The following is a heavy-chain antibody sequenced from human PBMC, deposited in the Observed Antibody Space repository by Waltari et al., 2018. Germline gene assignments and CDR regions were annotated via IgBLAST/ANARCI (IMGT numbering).Heavy chain of an antibody. D-gene: IGHD2-2*01. J-gene: IGHJ4*02. V-gene: IGHV3-20*01. CDR2: INWSGGST. CDR1: GFTFDDYG. Sequence: EVQLVESGGGVVRPGGSLRLACAASGFTFDDYGMSWVRQAPGKGLEGVFGINWSGGSTGDADSVKGRFTISRDNAKNSLYLQMNSLRAEDTALYHCARVAPPGSNDYWGQGTLVTVSS. CDR3: ARVAPPGSNDY.